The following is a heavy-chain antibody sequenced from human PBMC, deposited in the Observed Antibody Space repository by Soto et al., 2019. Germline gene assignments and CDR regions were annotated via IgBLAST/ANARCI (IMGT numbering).Heavy chain of an antibody. CDR3: ARGGPRRGIAVAF. V-gene: IGHV4-34*01. CDR2: INHSGST. D-gene: IGHD6-19*01. J-gene: IGHJ4*02. CDR1: GGSFSGYY. Sequence: SGTLSLTCAVYGGSFSGYYWSWIRQPPGKGLEWIGEINHSGSTNYNPSLKSRVTISVDTSKNQFSLKLSSVTAADTAVYYCARGGPRRGIAVAFWGQGTLVTVSS.